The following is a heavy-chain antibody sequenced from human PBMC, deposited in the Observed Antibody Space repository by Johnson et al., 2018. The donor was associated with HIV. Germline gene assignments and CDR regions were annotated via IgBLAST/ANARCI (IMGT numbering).Heavy chain of an antibody. Sequence: QVQLVESGGGVVQPGRSLRLSCAASAFTFSSFGMHWVRQSPGKGLEWVAVISYDGSNKYYADSVKGRFTISRDNSKNTLYLQMNSLRAEDTAVYYCASSGLGEQQLSAFDIWGQGTMVTVSS. CDR2: ISYDGSNK. D-gene: IGHD6-13*01. CDR3: ASSGLGEQQLSAFDI. CDR1: AFTFSSFG. V-gene: IGHV3-30*03. J-gene: IGHJ3*02.